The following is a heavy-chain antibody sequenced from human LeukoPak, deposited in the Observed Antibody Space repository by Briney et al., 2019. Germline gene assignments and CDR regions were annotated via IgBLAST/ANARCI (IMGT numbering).Heavy chain of an antibody. D-gene: IGHD3-10*01. CDR1: GGSISRPDRY. CDR3: AASQSDYYNSGTYHKIHY. CDR2: IYDNEKT. V-gene: IGHV4-30-4*01. Sequence: SETLSLTCSVSGGSISRPDRYWRWIRQPPGKDLEWIGFIYDNEKTHYSPSFESRVTISGDTSNNHFSLTLNFVTAADTAIYYCAASQSDYYNSGTYHKIHYWGRGALVTVSS. J-gene: IGHJ4*02.